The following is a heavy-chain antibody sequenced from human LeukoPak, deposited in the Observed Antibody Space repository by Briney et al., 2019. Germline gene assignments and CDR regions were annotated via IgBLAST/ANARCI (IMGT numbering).Heavy chain of an antibody. D-gene: IGHD6-19*01. CDR3: AIPSPYSSGRYGGSDH. Sequence: TGGSLRLSCAASGFSFSIYAVSWVRQAPGKGLGWVSAISGSGASTYYADSVKGRFAISRDNSKNTLYLQMNSLRDEDTAVYYCAIPSPYSSGRYGGSDHWGQGTLVTVSS. CDR1: GFSFSIYA. CDR2: ISGSGAST. J-gene: IGHJ4*02. V-gene: IGHV3-23*01.